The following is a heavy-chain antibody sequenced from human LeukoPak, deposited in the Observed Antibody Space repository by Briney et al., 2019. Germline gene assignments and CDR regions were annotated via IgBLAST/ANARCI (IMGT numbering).Heavy chain of an antibody. D-gene: IGHD1-26*01. V-gene: IGHV1-18*01. CDR3: ASTSSIVGATGWFDP. CDR1: GYTFTSYG. CDR2: ISAYDDNT. J-gene: IGHJ5*02. Sequence: ASVKVSCKASGYTFTSYGISWVRQAPGQGLEWMGWISAYDDNTNYAQKLQGRVTMTTDTSTSTAYMELRSLRSDDTAVYYCASTSSIVGATGWFDPWGQGTLVTVSS.